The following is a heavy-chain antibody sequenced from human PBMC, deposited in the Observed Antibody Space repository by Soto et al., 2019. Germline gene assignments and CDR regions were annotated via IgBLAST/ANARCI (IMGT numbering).Heavy chain of an antibody. V-gene: IGHV3-23*01. J-gene: IGHJ4*02. CDR1: GFIASTSY. CDR3: ARQDYSTTWYLNY. CDR2: ISGSAGAT. Sequence: PGGSLRLSCAASGFIASTSYIFWVRHAPGKGLEWVSVISGSAGATYYADSVKGRFTISRDNSKNTLYLQMNSLRAEDTAVYYCARQDYSTTWYLNYWGQGTLVTVSS. D-gene: IGHD6-13*01.